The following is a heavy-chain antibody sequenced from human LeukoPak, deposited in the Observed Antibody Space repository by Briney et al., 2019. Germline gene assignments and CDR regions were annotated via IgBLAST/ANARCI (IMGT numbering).Heavy chain of an antibody. CDR1: GVSISSGGYS. V-gene: IGHV4-30-2*01. J-gene: IGHJ6*03. D-gene: IGHD3-22*01. CDR3: TRVEYDSTGYYYYYMDV. CDR2: IYHSGST. Sequence: SQTLSLTCAVSGVSISSGGYSWSWIRQPPGKGLEWIGYIYHSGSTYYNPSLKSRVTMSVDTSKNQFSLKLSSVTAADTAMYYCTRVEYDSTGYYYYYMDVWGKGTTVTVSS.